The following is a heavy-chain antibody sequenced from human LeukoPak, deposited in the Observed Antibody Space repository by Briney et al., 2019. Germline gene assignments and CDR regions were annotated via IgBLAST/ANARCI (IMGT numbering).Heavy chain of an antibody. CDR2: INPNSGGT. V-gene: IGHV1-2*02. CDR1: GYTFTGYY. D-gene: IGHD2-2*01. Sequence: ASLKVSCKASGYTFTGYYMHWVRQAPGQGLEWMGWINPNSGGTNYAQKFQGRVTMTRDTSISTAYMELSRLRSDDTAVYYCAAPYCSSTSCLEYSQHWGQGTLVTVSS. J-gene: IGHJ1*01. CDR3: AAPYCSSTSCLEYSQH.